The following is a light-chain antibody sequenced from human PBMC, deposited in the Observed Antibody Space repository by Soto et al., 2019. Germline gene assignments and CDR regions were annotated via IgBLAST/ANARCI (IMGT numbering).Light chain of an antibody. CDR2: GAS. J-gene: IGKJ3*01. CDR3: QQRGSWPAT. V-gene: IGKV3-11*01. CDR1: ENVRTF. Sequence: VLTQSSATLSLSPGERATLSCSASENVRTFVDWYQQKPAQAPRLLIYGASNRATGIPARFSGSVSGTNFTLTISNLEPEEFAVYYCQQRGSWPATFGPGTKAD.